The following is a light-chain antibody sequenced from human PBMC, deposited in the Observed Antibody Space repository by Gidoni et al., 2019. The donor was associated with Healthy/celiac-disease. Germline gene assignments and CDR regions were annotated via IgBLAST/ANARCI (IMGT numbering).Light chain of an antibody. CDR1: SSNIGAGYD. V-gene: IGLV1-40*01. Sequence: QSVLTQPPSVSGAPRQRVTISCTGSSSNIGAGYDVHWYQQLPGTAPKLLIYGNSNRPSGVPDRFSGSKSGTSASLAITGLQAEDEADYYCQSYDSSLRAVFGGGTKLTVL. CDR2: GNS. J-gene: IGLJ2*01. CDR3: QSYDSSLRAV.